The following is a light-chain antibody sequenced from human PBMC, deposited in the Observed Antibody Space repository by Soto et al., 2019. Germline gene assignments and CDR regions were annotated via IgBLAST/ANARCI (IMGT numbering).Light chain of an antibody. Sequence: HSVLTQPASVSGSPGQSITISCTGTSSDVGGYNYVSWYQQHPGKVPKLMIYGVSNRPSGVSNRFSGSKSGNTASLTISGLQAEDEADYYCSSYTTSPLSYVFGTGTKATVL. CDR1: SSDVGGYNY. CDR2: GVS. J-gene: IGLJ1*01. V-gene: IGLV2-14*03. CDR3: SSYTTSPLSYV.